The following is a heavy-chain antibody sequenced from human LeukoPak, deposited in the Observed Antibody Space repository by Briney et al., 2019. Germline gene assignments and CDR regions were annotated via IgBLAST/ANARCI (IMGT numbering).Heavy chain of an antibody. J-gene: IGHJ4*02. V-gene: IGHV4-30-2*01. D-gene: IGHD1-1*01. CDR2: IYHSGST. CDR3: ARERYSYYDY. Sequence: PSETLSLTCAVSGGSISSGGYSWSWLRQPPGKGLEWIGYIYHSGSTYYNPSLKSRVTISVDRSKNQFSLKLSSVTAADTAVYYCARERYSYYDYWGQGTLVTVSS. CDR1: GGSISSGGYS.